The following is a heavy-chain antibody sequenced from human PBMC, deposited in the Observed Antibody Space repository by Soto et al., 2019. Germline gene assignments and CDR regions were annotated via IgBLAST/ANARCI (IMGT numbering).Heavy chain of an antibody. J-gene: IGHJ4*02. CDR3: ARVQVSDEWLLENFDY. CDR1: GFTFSSYW. Sequence: GGSLRLSCAASGFTFSSYWMSWVRQAPGKGLEWVANIKQDGSEKYYVDSVKGRFTISRDNAKNSLYLQMNSLRAEDTAVYYCARVQVSDEWLLENFDYWGQGTLGTVSS. D-gene: IGHD3-3*01. V-gene: IGHV3-7*05. CDR2: IKQDGSEK.